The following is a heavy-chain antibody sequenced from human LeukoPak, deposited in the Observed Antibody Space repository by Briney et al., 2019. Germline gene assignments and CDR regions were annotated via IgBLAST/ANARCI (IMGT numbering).Heavy chain of an antibody. CDR1: GFTFSSYA. J-gene: IGHJ4*02. CDR3: AKDGALLRWPVYYFDY. CDR2: ISGSGGST. Sequence: GGSLRLSCAASGFTFSSYAMSWVRQAPGKGLEWVSAISGSGGSTYYADSVKGRFTISRDNSKNTLYLQMNSLRAEDTAVYYCAKDGALLRWPVYYFDYWGQGTLVTVSS. V-gene: IGHV3-23*01. D-gene: IGHD4-23*01.